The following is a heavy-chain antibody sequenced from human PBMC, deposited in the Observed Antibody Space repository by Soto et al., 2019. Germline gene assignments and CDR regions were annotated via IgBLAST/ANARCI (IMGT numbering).Heavy chain of an antibody. J-gene: IGHJ6*02. CDR2: IIPIFGTA. CDR1: GGTFSIYA. CDR3: ARGSSDIVVVVAALHHYYYGMDV. Sequence: ASVKVSCKASGGTFSIYAISWVRQAPGQGLEWMGGIIPIFGTANYAQKFQGRVTITADESTSTAYMELSSLRSEDTAVYYCARGSSDIVVVVAALHHYYYGMDVWGQGTTVTVSS. V-gene: IGHV1-69*13. D-gene: IGHD2-15*01.